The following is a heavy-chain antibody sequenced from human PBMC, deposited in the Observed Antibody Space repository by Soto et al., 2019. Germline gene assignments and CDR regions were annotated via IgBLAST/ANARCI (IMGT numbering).Heavy chain of an antibody. CDR3: ASPYEWELTPGAFDV. Sequence: GGSLRLSCAASGFTFSDYYMSWIRQAPGKGLEWVSYISSSSSYTNYADSVKGRFTISRDNAKNSLYLQMNSLRAEDTAVYYCASPYEWELTPGAFDVWGQGTMVTVSS. D-gene: IGHD1-26*01. J-gene: IGHJ3*01. CDR2: ISSSSSYT. V-gene: IGHV3-11*03. CDR1: GFTFSDYY.